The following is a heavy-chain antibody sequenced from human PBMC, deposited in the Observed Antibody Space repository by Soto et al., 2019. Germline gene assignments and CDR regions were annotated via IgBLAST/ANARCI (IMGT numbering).Heavy chain of an antibody. CDR2: IYYSGNT. Sequence: SETRSLTCTVSGGSIRIYYWNWIRNSPGKGLEWIGNIYYSGNTNYTPSLKSRVIISIDTSKTQFSLKLSSVTAADTAVYFCAGTDYGDYEFDYWGQGTQVTVSS. J-gene: IGHJ4*02. CDR3: AGTDYGDYEFDY. D-gene: IGHD4-17*01. CDR1: GGSIRIYY. V-gene: IGHV4-59*01.